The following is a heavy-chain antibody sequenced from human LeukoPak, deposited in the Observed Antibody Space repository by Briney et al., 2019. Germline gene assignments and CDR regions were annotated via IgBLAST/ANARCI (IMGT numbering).Heavy chain of an antibody. Sequence: SQTLSLTCTVSGGSISSGDYYWSWIRRPPGKGLEWIGYIYYSGSTYYNPSLKSRVTISVDTSKNQFSLKLSSVTAADTAVYYCARQCSSTSCYGYYGMDVWGQGTTVTVSS. CDR2: IYYSGST. CDR1: GGSISSGDYY. D-gene: IGHD2-2*01. J-gene: IGHJ6*02. CDR3: ARQCSSTSCYGYYGMDV. V-gene: IGHV4-30-4*01.